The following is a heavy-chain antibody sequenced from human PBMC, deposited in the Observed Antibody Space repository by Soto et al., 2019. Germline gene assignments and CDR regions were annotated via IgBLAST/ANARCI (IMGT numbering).Heavy chain of an antibody. CDR2: ISWNSGSI. CDR3: AKDKSGRYDSRGPTFDY. D-gene: IGHD3-22*01. CDR1: GFTFDDYA. V-gene: IGHV3-9*01. J-gene: IGHJ4*02. Sequence: EVQLVESGGGLVQPGRSLRLSCAASGFTFDDYAMHWVRQAPGKGLEWVSGISWNSGSIGYADSVKGRFTISRDNAKNSLYLQMNSLRAEDTALYYCAKDKSGRYDSRGPTFDYWGQGTLVTVSS.